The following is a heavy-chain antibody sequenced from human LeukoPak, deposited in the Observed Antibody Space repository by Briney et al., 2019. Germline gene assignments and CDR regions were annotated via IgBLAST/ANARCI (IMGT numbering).Heavy chain of an antibody. V-gene: IGHV5-10-1*01. D-gene: IGHD6-13*01. CDR3: AKTYSIAAAGEFDY. CDR1: GYSFTSYW. J-gene: IGHJ4*02. Sequence: GESLKISCKGSGYSFTSYWISWVRQMPGKGLEWMGRIDPSDSYTNYSPSFQGHVTISADKSIGTAYLQWSSLKASDTAMYYCAKTYSIAAAGEFDYWGQGTLVTVSS. CDR2: IDPSDSYT.